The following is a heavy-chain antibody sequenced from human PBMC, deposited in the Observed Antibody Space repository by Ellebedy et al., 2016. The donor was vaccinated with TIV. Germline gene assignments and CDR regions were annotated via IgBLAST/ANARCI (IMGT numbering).Heavy chain of an antibody. CDR3: STELGSATSNPINY. CDR1: GFTFKNAW. J-gene: IGHJ4*02. V-gene: IGHV3-15*01. CDR2: IKNRKNGETV. D-gene: IGHD3-10*01. Sequence: GESLKISXAASGFTFKNAWMHWFRQAPGKGLEWVARIKNRKNGETVDYAAPVKGRFTISRDDSKETLYMQMSSLTTEDTAIFYCSTELGSATSNPINYWGQGSLVTVSS.